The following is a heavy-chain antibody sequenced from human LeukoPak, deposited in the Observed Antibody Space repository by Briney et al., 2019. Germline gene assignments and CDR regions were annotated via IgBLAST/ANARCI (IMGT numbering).Heavy chain of an antibody. CDR1: GGSISSYY. V-gene: IGHV4-59*08. CDR2: IYYSGST. CDR3: AGRGSYYGRAFDI. J-gene: IGHJ3*02. D-gene: IGHD1-26*01. Sequence: SETLSLTCTVSGGSISSYYWSWIRQPPGKGLEWIGYIYYSGSTNYNPSLKSRVTISVDTSKNQFSLKLSSVTAADTAVYYCAGRGSYYGRAFDIWGQGTMVTVSS.